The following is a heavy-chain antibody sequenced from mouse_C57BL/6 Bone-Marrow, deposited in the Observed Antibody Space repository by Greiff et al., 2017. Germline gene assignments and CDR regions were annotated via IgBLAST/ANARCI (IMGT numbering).Heavy chain of an antibody. V-gene: IGHV1-55*01. J-gene: IGHJ1*03. CDR1: GYTFTSYW. CDR2: IYPGSGST. CDR3: VIYYGNYGWYFDV. D-gene: IGHD2-1*01. Sequence: QVQLQQPGAELVKPGASVTMSCKASGYTFTSYWITWVKQRPGQGLEWIGDIYPGSGSTNYNDKFKDKATLTVDTSSSTAYMQLSSLTSEDSAVFYGVIYYGNYGWYFDVWGTGTTVTVSS.